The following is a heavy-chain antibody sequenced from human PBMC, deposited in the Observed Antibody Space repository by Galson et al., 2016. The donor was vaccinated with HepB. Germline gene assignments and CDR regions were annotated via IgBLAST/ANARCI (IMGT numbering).Heavy chain of an antibody. J-gene: IGHJ4*02. Sequence: SVKVSCKASGYSFADYHMQWVRQAPGQGLEWLGTIHHGGVSTNVAQRFRDRLTLTMDTSTSTFYLELTRLRSDDTAPYFCAEDSNNWSFDYWGQGALVTVSS. CDR3: AEDSNNWSFDY. CDR2: IHHGGVST. V-gene: IGHV1-46*01. D-gene: IGHD5-24*01. CDR1: GYSFADYH.